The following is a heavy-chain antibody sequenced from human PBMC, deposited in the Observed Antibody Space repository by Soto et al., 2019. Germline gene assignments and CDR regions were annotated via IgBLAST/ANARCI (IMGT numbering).Heavy chain of an antibody. J-gene: IGHJ3*02. CDR3: ATAYVYDFENSNYYRDAFDI. CDR2: MYPDDSDI. CDR1: GYRFSFYW. V-gene: IGHV5-51*01. Sequence: GPSLKISCKPSGYRFSFYWIGWVRQMPGKGLEWMAIMYPDDSDIRYSPSFEAHVTISADKSTSTAFLQWSSLKASDTAMYYCATAYVYDFENSNYYRDAFDIWGQGTLVTVAS. D-gene: IGHD3-22*01.